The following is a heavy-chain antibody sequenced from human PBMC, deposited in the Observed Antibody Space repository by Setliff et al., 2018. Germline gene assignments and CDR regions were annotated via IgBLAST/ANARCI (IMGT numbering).Heavy chain of an antibody. CDR1: GYSFIDYY. Sequence: GASVKVSCKASGYSFIDYYIHWVRQAPGQGPEWMGRVNPKNGGIHYSQKFEGRVSMTGDRTISTVYMDLRSLTFDDTAVYYCARPRSNYNRGAFSIWGQGTMVTVSS. V-gene: IGHV1-2*06. D-gene: IGHD3-10*01. CDR2: VNPKNGGI. CDR3: ARPRSNYNRGAFSI. J-gene: IGHJ3*02.